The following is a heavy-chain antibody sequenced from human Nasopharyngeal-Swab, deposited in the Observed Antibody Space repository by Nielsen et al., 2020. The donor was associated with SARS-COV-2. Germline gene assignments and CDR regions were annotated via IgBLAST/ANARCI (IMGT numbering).Heavy chain of an antibody. CDR3: ARDLLLTTLSPHRYFGLDV. CDR2: IRCKIYGGTT. Sequence: SLKISCIASGFTFSDFGMTWLRQAPGKGLEWVAFIRCKIYGGTTEYAASAKGSFTISRDDSRSIAFLQMNSLRTEDTAVYYCARDLLLTTLSPHRYFGLDVWGQGTTVTVSS. D-gene: IGHD4-11*01. J-gene: IGHJ6*01. V-gene: IGHV3-49*03. CDR1: GFTFSDFG.